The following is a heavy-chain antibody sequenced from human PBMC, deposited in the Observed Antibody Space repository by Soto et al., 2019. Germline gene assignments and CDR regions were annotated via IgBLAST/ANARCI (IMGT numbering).Heavy chain of an antibody. J-gene: IGHJ2*01. D-gene: IGHD6-19*01. CDR1: GYTLTELS. Sequence: QVQLVQSGAEVKKPGASVKVSCKVSGYTLTELSMHWVRQAPGKGLEWMGGFDPEDGETIYAQKFQGRVTMTEDTSTDTAYMELGSLRAEDTAVYYCAPEWGIAVAGPPAGEFDLWGRGTLVTVSS. CDR3: APEWGIAVAGPPAGEFDL. CDR2: FDPEDGET. V-gene: IGHV1-24*01.